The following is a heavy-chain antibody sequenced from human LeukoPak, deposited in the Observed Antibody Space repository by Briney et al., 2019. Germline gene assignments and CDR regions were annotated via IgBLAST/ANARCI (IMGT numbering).Heavy chain of an antibody. J-gene: IGHJ5*02. D-gene: IGHD2-15*01. Sequence: SEILSLTCSVSGGSISSYYWNWIRQPPGKGLEWIGYIYYSGTSNYNPSLKSRVTISVDTSQNQFSLKLSSVTAADTAVYYCARDRGYCSGGSCYSIDWFDPWGQGTLVTVSS. CDR2: IYYSGTS. CDR1: GGSISSYY. V-gene: IGHV4-59*01. CDR3: ARDRGYCSGGSCYSIDWFDP.